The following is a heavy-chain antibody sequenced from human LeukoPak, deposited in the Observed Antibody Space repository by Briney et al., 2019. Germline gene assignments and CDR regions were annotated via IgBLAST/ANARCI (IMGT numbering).Heavy chain of an antibody. V-gene: IGHV4-34*01. CDR2: INHSGST. CDR3: ARSSLRRRITGTTTGVWFDP. J-gene: IGHJ5*02. Sequence: SETLSLTCAVYGGSSSGYYWSWIRQPPGKGLEWIGEINHSGSTNYNPPLKSRVTISVDTSKNQFSLKLSSVTAADTAVYYCARSSLRRRITGTTTGVWFDPWGQGTLVTVSS. D-gene: IGHD1-7*01. CDR1: GGSSSGYY.